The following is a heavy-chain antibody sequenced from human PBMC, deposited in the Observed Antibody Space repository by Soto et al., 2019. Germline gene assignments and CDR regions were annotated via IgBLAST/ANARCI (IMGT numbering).Heavy chain of an antibody. D-gene: IGHD4-17*01. CDR3: ARYWNAGTLYGAFDI. CDR2: IIPNYEAA. Sequence: QVQLLQSEAEVKKPGSSVKVSCEASGGSFNNYVISWLRQDPGQGLEWMRGIIPNYEAANYAQKFRGRLTITADKATYTAYMELNSLRPEDTATYYCARYWNAGTLYGAFDIWGQGTTVIVS. CDR1: GGSFNNYV. V-gene: IGHV1-69*06. J-gene: IGHJ3*02.